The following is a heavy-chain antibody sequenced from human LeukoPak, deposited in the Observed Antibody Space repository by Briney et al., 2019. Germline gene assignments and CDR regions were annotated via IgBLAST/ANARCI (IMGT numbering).Heavy chain of an antibody. CDR3: ASRWDIVVVPAAIIGDY. Sequence: PSETLSLTCAVYGGSFSSYYWGWIRQPPGKGLEWIGSIYYSGSTYYNPSLKSRVTISVDTSKNQFSLKLSSVTAADTAVYYCASRWDIVVVPAAIIGDYWGQGTLVTVSS. CDR2: IYYSGST. D-gene: IGHD2-2*01. J-gene: IGHJ4*02. V-gene: IGHV4-39*01. CDR1: GGSFSSYY.